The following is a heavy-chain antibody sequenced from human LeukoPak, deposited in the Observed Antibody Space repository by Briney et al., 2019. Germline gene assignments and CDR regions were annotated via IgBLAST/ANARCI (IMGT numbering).Heavy chain of an antibody. CDR3: AKGGEWLVSSASYYYYMDV. CDR2: ISGSGGST. Sequence: GGSLRLSCAASGFTFSNYGMTWVRQAPGKGLEWVSAISGSGGSTYYADSVKGRFTISRDNSKNTLYLQMNSLRAEDTAVYYCAKGGEWLVSSASYYYYMDVWGKGTTVTISS. D-gene: IGHD6-19*01. CDR1: GFTFSNYG. J-gene: IGHJ6*03. V-gene: IGHV3-23*01.